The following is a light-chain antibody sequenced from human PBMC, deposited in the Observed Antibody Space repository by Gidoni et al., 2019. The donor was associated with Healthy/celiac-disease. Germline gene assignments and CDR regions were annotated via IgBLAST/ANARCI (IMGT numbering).Light chain of an antibody. Sequence: QSALTQPASVSASPGQSITISCTGTSSAVGGYNYVPWYQQHPGKAPKHMIYDVSNRPSGVSNRFSGSKTGNTASLTIHGLQAEDESGYSCSAYTSSSTVVFGGGTKLTVL. CDR1: SSAVGGYNY. J-gene: IGLJ2*01. CDR2: DVS. V-gene: IGLV2-14*01. CDR3: SAYTSSSTVV.